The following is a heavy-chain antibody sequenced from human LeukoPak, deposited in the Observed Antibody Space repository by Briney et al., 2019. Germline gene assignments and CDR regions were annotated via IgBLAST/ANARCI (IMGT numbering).Heavy chain of an antibody. J-gene: IGHJ3*02. Sequence: PSETLSLTCTVSGDSISSGDYYWSWIRQPAGKGLEWIGRISSSGSTNYNPSLKSRVTISVDTSKNQFSLKLSSVTAADTAVYYCARVPLRYFARGPFDIWGQGTMVTVSS. V-gene: IGHV4-61*02. D-gene: IGHD3-9*01. CDR3: ARVPLRYFARGPFDI. CDR2: ISSSGST. CDR1: GDSISSGDYY.